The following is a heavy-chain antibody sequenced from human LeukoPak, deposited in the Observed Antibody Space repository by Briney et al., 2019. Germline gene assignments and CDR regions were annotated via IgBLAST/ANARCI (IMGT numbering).Heavy chain of an antibody. CDR1: GYTLTELS. CDR2: FDPEDGET. Sequence: GASVKVSCKVSGYTLTELSMHWVRQAPGKGLEWMGGFDPEDGETIYAQKFQGRVTMTEDTSTDTAYMELSSLRSEDTAVYYCATSHAVVDSDPRYHYSDYWGQGTLVTVSS. V-gene: IGHV1-24*01. D-gene: IGHD2-15*01. J-gene: IGHJ4*02. CDR3: ATSHAVVDSDPRYHYSDY.